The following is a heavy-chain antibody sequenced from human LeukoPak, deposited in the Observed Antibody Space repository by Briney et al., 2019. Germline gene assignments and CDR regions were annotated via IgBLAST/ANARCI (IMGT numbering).Heavy chain of an antibody. J-gene: IGHJ6*03. V-gene: IGHV3-53*01. CDR1: GFTVSSNY. Sequence: GGSLRLSCAASGFTVSSNYMSWVRQAPGKGLEWVSVIYSGGSTYYADSVKGRFTISRDNSKNTLYLQMNSLRAEDTAVYYCAREHSSGWYHYYYMDVWGKGTTVTISS. CDR2: IYSGGST. CDR3: AREHSSGWYHYYYMDV. D-gene: IGHD6-19*01.